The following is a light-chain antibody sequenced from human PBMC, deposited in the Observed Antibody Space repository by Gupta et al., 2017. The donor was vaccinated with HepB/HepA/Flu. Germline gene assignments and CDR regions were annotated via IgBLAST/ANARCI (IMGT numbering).Light chain of an antibody. Sequence: VLTHPPATLSLSPGEQSTLSCRPSPGFSSFLAWSQQNPGQPPRLLIYAASSMATGRPDRFSSTGSWTQFTLTISRRAPEDFAVNYCQQYDISRRTFGQGTRLEMK. J-gene: IGKJ1*01. CDR1: PGFSSF. CDR3: QQYDISRRT. CDR2: AAS. V-gene: IGKV3-20*01.